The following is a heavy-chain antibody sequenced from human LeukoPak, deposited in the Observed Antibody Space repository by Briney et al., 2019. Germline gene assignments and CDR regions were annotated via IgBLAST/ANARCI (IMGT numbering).Heavy chain of an antibody. CDR2: ISWNSGSI. J-gene: IGHJ4*02. Sequence: PVGSLRLSCAASGFTFDDYAMHWVRQAPGKGLEWVSGISWNSGSIGYADSVKGRFTISRDNAKNSLYLQMNSLRAEDTALYYCAKDRAAAGTHWGQGTLVTVSS. CDR1: GFTFDDYA. D-gene: IGHD6-13*01. V-gene: IGHV3-9*01. CDR3: AKDRAAAGTH.